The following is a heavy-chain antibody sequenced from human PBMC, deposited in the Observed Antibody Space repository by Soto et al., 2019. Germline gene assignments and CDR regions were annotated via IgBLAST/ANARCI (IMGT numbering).Heavy chain of an antibody. Sequence: GGSLRLSLATSGFTFSSYGIHWVRQAPGKGLEWVTGILYDGSDKYYADSVKGQFTISRENSKNTLYLQMNSLRTEDSAVYYCAKAGGGFGDFVHHWGQGTPVTVSS. CDR3: AKAGGGFGDFVHH. CDR2: ILYDGSDK. CDR1: GFTFSSYG. V-gene: IGHV3-30*18. J-gene: IGHJ4*02. D-gene: IGHD3-10*01.